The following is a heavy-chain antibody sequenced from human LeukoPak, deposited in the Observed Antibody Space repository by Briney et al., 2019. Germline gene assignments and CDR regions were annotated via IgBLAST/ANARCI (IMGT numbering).Heavy chain of an antibody. CDR1: GGSISSYY. J-gene: IGHJ3*02. D-gene: IGHD3-22*01. CDR3: ATYYYDSSGYYWDAFDI. V-gene: IGHV4-59*08. Sequence: SETLSLTCTVSGGSISSYYWSWIRQPPGKGLEWIGYIYYSGSTNYNPFLKSRVTISVDTSKNQFSLKLSSVTAADTAVYYCATYYYDSSGYYWDAFDIWGQGTMVTVSS. CDR2: IYYSGST.